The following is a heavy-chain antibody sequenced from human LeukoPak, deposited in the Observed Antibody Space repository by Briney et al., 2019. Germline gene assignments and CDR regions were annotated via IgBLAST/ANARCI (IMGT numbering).Heavy chain of an antibody. CDR2: IRYDGSNK. Sequence: GGSMSLSSAASGFTFSSYGMHWVRQAPGKGLGWVAFIRYDGSNKYYADSVKGRFTISRDNSKNTLYLRMNSLRAEDTAVYYCAKVLGVVVPAAMVSDYWGQGTLVTVSS. CDR1: GFTFSSYG. D-gene: IGHD2-2*01. V-gene: IGHV3-30*02. J-gene: IGHJ4*02. CDR3: AKVLGVVVPAAMVSDY.